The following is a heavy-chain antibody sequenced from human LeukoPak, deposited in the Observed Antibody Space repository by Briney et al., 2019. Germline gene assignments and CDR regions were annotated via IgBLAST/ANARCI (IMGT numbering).Heavy chain of an antibody. V-gene: IGHV4-31*03. CDR1: GGSISSGGYY. J-gene: IGHJ6*03. CDR3: ARNYGDYATGYYYYMDV. CDR2: IYYSGST. Sequence: PSQTLSLTCTVSGGSISSGGYYWSWIRQHPGKGLEWIGYIYYSGSTYYNPSLKSRVTISVDTSKNQFSLKLSSVTAADTAVYYCARNYGDYATGYYYYMDVWGKGTTVTVSS. D-gene: IGHD4-17*01.